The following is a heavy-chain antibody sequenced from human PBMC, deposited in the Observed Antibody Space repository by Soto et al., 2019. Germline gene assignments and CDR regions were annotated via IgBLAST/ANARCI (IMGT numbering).Heavy chain of an antibody. CDR1: SDSISRSHW. CDR2: IYYSGSV. D-gene: IGHD2-21*02. Sequence: SETLSLTCAVSSDSISRSHWLTWVRQSPGKGLEWLGDIYYSGSVYYNPSLRSRISISMDKSNNQFSLNLSSVTAADTAVYYCARFSFVTHYYYYHLDVWGKGTPVTVYS. CDR3: ARFSFVTHYYYYHLDV. J-gene: IGHJ6*03. V-gene: IGHV4-4*02.